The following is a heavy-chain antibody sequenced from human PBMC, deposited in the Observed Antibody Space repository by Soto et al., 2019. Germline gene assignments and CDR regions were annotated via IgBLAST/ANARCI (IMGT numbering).Heavy chain of an antibody. CDR3: ARGAGRFLEWLSPWGYYYGMDV. J-gene: IGHJ6*02. D-gene: IGHD3-3*01. CDR1: GYTFTSYY. V-gene: IGHV1-2*04. Sequence: ASVKVSCKASGYTFTSYYMHWVRQAPGQGLEWMGIINPNSGGTNYAQKFQGWVTMTRDTSISTAYMELSRLRSDDTAVYYCARGAGRFLEWLSPWGYYYGMDVWGQGTTVTVSS. CDR2: INPNSGGT.